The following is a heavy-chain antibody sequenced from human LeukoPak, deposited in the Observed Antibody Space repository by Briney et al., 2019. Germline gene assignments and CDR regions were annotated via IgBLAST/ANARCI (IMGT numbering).Heavy chain of an antibody. Sequence: SETLSLTCAVYGGSFSGYYWSWIRQPPGKGLEWIGEINHSGSTNYNPSLKSRATISVDTSKNQFSLKLSSVTAADTAVYYCARFVVGDIVVVVAAEGYFDYWGQGTLVTVSS. CDR3: ARFVVGDIVVVVAAEGYFDY. V-gene: IGHV4-34*01. J-gene: IGHJ4*02. CDR1: GGSFSGYY. CDR2: INHSGST. D-gene: IGHD2-15*01.